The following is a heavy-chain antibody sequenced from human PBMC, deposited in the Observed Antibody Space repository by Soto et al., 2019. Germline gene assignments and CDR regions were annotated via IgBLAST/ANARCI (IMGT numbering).Heavy chain of an antibody. Sequence: KRAMASVKVSCKASGYTFTSYYIHWVRQAPGQGLEWMGIINPTGGSTSYAQKFQGRVTMTRDTSTTTVYMELSSLTSEDTAVYYCARGFVLTTIFGVVPQYYYVMDVWGQGTTVTVSS. CDR3: ARGFVLTTIFGVVPQYYYVMDV. J-gene: IGHJ6*02. CDR1: GYTFTSYY. D-gene: IGHD3-3*01. V-gene: IGHV1-46*01. CDR2: INPTGGST.